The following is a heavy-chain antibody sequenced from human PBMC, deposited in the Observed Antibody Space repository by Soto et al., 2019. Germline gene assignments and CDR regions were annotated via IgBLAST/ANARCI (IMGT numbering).Heavy chain of an antibody. CDR3: AHITLSESGMDV. CDR2: IYWDDDK. CDR1: GFSLSTSGVG. D-gene: IGHD3-10*01. J-gene: IGHJ6*04. V-gene: IGHV2-5*02. Sequence: GSGPTLVNPTRTLTLTCTFSGFSLSTSGVGVGWIRQPPGKALEWLALIYWDDDKRYSPFLKSRLTITKDTSKNQVVLTMTKMDPVDTATYYCAHITLSESGMDVWGKGTTVTVSS.